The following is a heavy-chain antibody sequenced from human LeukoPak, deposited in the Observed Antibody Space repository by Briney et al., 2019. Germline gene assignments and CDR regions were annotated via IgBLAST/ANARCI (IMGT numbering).Heavy chain of an antibody. CDR3: ARDSLGYCSGGSCSTVFHM. V-gene: IGHV4-4*07. Sequence: PETLCLTCTVSGGSISSYYWSWTRQPAGKGLEWIGRIYTEGGTNYNPSLKSRVIMSVDTSKNQFSLKLSSVTAADTAVYYCARDSLGYCSGGSCSTVFHMWGQGTMVSVSS. CDR2: IYTEGGT. J-gene: IGHJ3*02. D-gene: IGHD2-15*01. CDR1: GGSISSYY.